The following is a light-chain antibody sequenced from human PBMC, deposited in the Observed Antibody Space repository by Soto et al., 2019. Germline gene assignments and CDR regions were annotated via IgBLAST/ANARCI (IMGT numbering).Light chain of an antibody. CDR1: SSDVGGYNY. Sequence: QSVLTQPASVSGSPGQSITISCTGTSSDVGGYNYVSWYQQHPGKAPKLLIYEVTYRPSGVSNRFSGSKSGNTASLTISGLQAEDEADYFCGSYTSSNTLVFGTGTKVT. CDR2: EVT. J-gene: IGLJ1*01. CDR3: GSYTSSNTLV. V-gene: IGLV2-14*03.